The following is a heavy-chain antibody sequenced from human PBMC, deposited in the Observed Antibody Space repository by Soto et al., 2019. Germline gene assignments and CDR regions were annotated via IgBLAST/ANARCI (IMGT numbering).Heavy chain of an antibody. V-gene: IGHV1-69*12. CDR2: IMPVFPTP. J-gene: IGHJ6*02. CDR3: ARDDFVVRGVYYYYGMDV. CDR1: GGTFRTSA. D-gene: IGHD3-10*01. Sequence: QVQLVQSGAEVKKPGSSVRVSCKTSGGTFRTSAISWVRQAPGQGLEWMGGIMPVFPTPDYAQRFQGRVTITADESTSTAYMELSSLRSEDTAVYYCARDDFVVRGVYYYYGMDVWGQGTTVTVSS.